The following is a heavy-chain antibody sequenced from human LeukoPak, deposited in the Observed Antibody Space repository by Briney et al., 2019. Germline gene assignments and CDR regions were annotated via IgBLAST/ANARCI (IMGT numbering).Heavy chain of an antibody. CDR2: ISSSSSYI. CDR3: ASLAVTYYYYYGMDV. D-gene: IGHD6-19*01. Sequence: PGGSLRLSCAASGFTFSSYSMNWVRQAPGKGLEWVSSISSSSSYIYYADSVKGRFTISRDNAMNSLYLQMNSLRAEDTAVYYCASLAVTYYYYYGMDVWGQGTTVTVSS. J-gene: IGHJ6*02. CDR1: GFTFSSYS. V-gene: IGHV3-21*01.